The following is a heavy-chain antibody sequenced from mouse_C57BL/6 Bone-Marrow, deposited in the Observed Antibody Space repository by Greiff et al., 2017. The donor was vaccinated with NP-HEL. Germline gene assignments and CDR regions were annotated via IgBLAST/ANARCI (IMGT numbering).Heavy chain of an antibody. CDR1: GYTFTSYG. CDR2: IYPRSGNT. V-gene: IGHV1-81*01. Sequence: QVQLQQSGAELARPGASVKLSCKASGYTFTSYGISWVKQRTGQGLEWIGEIYPRSGNTYYNEKFKGKATLTADKSSSTAYMELRSLTSEDSAVYFCARELGRGYAVDYWGRGNSVTVTS. CDR3: ARELGRGYAVDY. J-gene: IGHJ4*01. D-gene: IGHD4-1*01.